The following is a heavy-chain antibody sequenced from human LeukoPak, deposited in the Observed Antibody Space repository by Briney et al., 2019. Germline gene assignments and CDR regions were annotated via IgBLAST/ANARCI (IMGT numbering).Heavy chain of an antibody. V-gene: IGHV4-34*01. Sequence: PSETLSLTCAVYGGSFSGYYWSWIRQPPGKGLEWIGEINHSGSTNYNPSLKSRVTISVDTSKNQFSLKLSSVTAADTAVYYCARERANHDYVWGSYRYRSGLFDYWGQGTLVTVSS. CDR1: GGSFSGYY. J-gene: IGHJ4*02. D-gene: IGHD3-16*02. CDR2: INHSGST. CDR3: ARERANHDYVWGSYRYRSGLFDY.